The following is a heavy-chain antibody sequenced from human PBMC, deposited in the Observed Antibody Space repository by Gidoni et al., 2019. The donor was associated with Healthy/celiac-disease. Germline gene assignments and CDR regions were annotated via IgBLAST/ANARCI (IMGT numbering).Heavy chain of an antibody. Sequence: QVQLQQWGAGLLKPSATLSLTCAVYGGSFSGYYWSWIRQPPGKGLEWIGEINHSGSTNYNPSLKSRVTISVDTSKNQFSLKLSSVTAADTAVYYCARVKGYYYGMDVWGQGTTVTVSS. J-gene: IGHJ6*02. CDR3: ARVKGYYYGMDV. CDR1: GGSFSGYY. CDR2: INHSGST. V-gene: IGHV4-34*01.